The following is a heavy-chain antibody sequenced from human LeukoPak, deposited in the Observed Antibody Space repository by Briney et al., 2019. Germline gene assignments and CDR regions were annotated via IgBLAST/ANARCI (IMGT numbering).Heavy chain of an antibody. Sequence: GASVKVSCKASGYTFTSYGISWVRQAPGQGLEWMGWISAYNGNTNYAQKLQGRVTMSTDTSTSTAYMELRSLRSDDTAVYYCARDLGLVATKEFDPWGQGTLVTVSS. J-gene: IGHJ5*02. V-gene: IGHV1-18*01. CDR3: ARDLGLVATKEFDP. CDR1: GYTFTSYG. D-gene: IGHD5-12*01. CDR2: ISAYNGNT.